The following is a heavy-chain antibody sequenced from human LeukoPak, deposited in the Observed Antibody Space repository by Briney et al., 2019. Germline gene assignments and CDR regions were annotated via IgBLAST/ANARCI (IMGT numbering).Heavy chain of an antibody. J-gene: IGHJ4*02. CDR2: ISGSGSST. CDR1: GFTFSSYS. D-gene: IGHD1-1*01. CDR3: ATGRYNWNDGSSPEGRRGYDC. Sequence: GGSLRLSCAASGFTFSSYSMNWVRQAPGKGLKWVSAISGSGSSTYYADSVKGRFTISRDNSKNTLHLQMNSLRAEDTAVYYCATGRYNWNDGSSPEGRRGYDCWGQGTLVTVSS. V-gene: IGHV3-23*01.